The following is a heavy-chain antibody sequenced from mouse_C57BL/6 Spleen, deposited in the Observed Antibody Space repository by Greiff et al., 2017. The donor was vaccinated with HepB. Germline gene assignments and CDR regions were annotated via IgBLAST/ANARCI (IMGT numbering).Heavy chain of an antibody. CDR3: ARSIYYDYDGYFDV. CDR2: INPYNGGT. J-gene: IGHJ1*03. Sequence: EVKLQESGPVLVKPGASVKMSCKASGYTFTDYYMNWVKQSHGKSLEWIGVINPYNGGTSYNQKFKGKATLTVDKSSSTAYMELNSLTSEDSAVYYCARSIYYDYDGYFDVWGTGTTVTVSS. D-gene: IGHD2-4*01. CDR1: GYTFTDYY. V-gene: IGHV1-19*01.